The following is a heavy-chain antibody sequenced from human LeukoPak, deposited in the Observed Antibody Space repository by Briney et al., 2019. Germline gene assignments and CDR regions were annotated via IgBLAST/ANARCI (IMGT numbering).Heavy chain of an antibody. CDR3: ATSGVEMATIVFFDY. CDR2: INHSGST. Sequence: SETLSLTCAVYGGSFSGYYWSWIRQPPGKGLEGIGEINHSGSTNYNPSLKSRVTISVDTSKNQFSLKLSSVTAADTAVYYCATSGVEMATIVFFDYWGQGTLVTVSS. V-gene: IGHV4-34*01. CDR1: GGSFSGYY. D-gene: IGHD5-24*01. J-gene: IGHJ4*02.